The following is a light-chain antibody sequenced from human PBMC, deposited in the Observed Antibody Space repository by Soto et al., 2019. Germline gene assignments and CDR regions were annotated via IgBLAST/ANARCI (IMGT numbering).Light chain of an antibody. V-gene: IGKV3-15*01. J-gene: IGKJ1*01. Sequence: EIVMTQSPATLSVSPGERATLSCRASQSVSSNLAGYQQKPGQAPRLLIYGASTRATGIPARFSGSGSGTAFTLTISSLQSEDFAFYYCQQYNNWPRTFGQGTKVEIK. CDR1: QSVSSN. CDR2: GAS. CDR3: QQYNNWPRT.